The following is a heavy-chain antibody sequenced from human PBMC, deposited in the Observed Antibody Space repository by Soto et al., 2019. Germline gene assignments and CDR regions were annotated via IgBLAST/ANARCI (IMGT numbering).Heavy chain of an antibody. CDR1: GYSSSSGYY. V-gene: IGHV4-38-2*01. J-gene: IGHJ4*02. D-gene: IGHD6-25*01. CDR3: ARRRGSSGGGDFDY. CDR2: IYHSGST. Sequence: LSLTCAVSGYSSSSGYYWGWIRQPPGKGLEWIGSIYHSGSTYYNPSLKSRVTIPVDTSKNQFSLKLSSVTAADTAVYYCARRRGSSGGGDFDYWGQGTLVTVSS.